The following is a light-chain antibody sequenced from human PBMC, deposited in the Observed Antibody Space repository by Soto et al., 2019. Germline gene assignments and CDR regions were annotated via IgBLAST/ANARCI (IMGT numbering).Light chain of an antibody. V-gene: IGKV1-6*01. J-gene: IGKJ1*01. CDR1: QDIRSE. CDR2: GAS. CDR3: LQDYTFPWT. Sequence: IQMTQSPSSLSASVGDRVTFICRASQDIRSELSWFQQKPGRPPKLLIYGASILQSGVPSRFSGSGSGTDFTLTISSLQPEDFATYYCLQDYTFPWTFGQGTNVEVK.